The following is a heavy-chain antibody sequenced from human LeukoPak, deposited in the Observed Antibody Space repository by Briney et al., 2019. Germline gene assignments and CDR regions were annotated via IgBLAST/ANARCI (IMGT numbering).Heavy chain of an antibody. D-gene: IGHD3-22*01. CDR2: IIPIFGTA. J-gene: IGHJ6*02. CDR1: GGTFSSYA. Sequence: ASVKVSCKASGGTFSSYAISWVRQAPGQGLEWMGGIIPIFGTANYAQKFQGRVTITADESTSTAYMELSSLRSEDTAVYYCARVSYYDSSGYPRFYYYGMDVWGQGTTVTVSS. V-gene: IGHV1-69*13. CDR3: ARVSYYDSSGYPRFYYYGMDV.